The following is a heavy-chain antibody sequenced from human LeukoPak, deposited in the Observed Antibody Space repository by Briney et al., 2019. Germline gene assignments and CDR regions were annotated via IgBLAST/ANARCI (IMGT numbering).Heavy chain of an antibody. Sequence: GRSLRLSCAASGFTFDDYAMHWVRQAPGKGLEWVSGISWNSGSIGYADSVKGRFTISRDNAKNSLYLQMNSLRAEDTALYYCVKDDGGSFDYWGQGTLVTVSS. CDR2: ISWNSGSI. V-gene: IGHV3-9*01. CDR1: GFTFDDYA. J-gene: IGHJ4*02. CDR3: VKDDGGSFDY.